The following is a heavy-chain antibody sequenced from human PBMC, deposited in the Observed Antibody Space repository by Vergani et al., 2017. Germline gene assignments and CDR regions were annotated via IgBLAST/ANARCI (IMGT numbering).Heavy chain of an antibody. CDR2: RNPNRGGT. D-gene: IGHD7-27*01. CDR1: GYTFTGYY. J-gene: IGHJ4*02. Sequence: QVQLVQSGAEVKKPGASVKVSCKASGYTFTGYYMHWVRQDPGQGLEWVGWRNPNRGGTNYAQKFQGWVTRNRDTSISTAYMELSRLRSDDTAVYYCARSLGIRDYFDYWGQGTLVTVSS. CDR3: ARSLGIRDYFDY. V-gene: IGHV1-2*04.